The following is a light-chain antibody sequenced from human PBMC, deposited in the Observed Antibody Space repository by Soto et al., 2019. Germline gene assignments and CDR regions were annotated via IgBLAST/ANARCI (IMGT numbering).Light chain of an antibody. V-gene: IGKV3-20*01. Sequence: EIVLTQSPVTLSLSPWERATLSCRASESVNSAYLAWYQHRPAQAPRLLIYGASSRATGVPDRFSGSGSGTEFTLTITRLEPADFALYYCQQYGYSPWTFGLGTKVDIK. CDR1: ESVNSAY. CDR3: QQYGYSPWT. J-gene: IGKJ1*01. CDR2: GAS.